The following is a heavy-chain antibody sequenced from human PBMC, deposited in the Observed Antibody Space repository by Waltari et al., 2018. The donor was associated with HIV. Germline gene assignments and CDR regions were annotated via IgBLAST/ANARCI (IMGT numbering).Heavy chain of an antibody. V-gene: IGHV3-15*01. CDR2: IKRKTDGETT. D-gene: IGHD1-1*01. CDR1: GFTFSNAW. J-gene: IGHJ4*02. CDR3: TAPFHNSNDAINDH. Sequence: EVQLVESGGGLVKPGGSLRVSCAASGFTFSNAWMSWVRQAPGRGLEWVGRIKRKTDGETTDYAAPVKGRFTISRDDLKNTLYLQMNSLKTEDTAVYYCTAPFHNSNDAINDHWGQGTLVTVSS.